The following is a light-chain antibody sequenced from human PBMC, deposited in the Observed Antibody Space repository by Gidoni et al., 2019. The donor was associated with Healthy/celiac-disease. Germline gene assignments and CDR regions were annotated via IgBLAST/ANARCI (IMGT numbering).Light chain of an antibody. CDR3: QQSYSTPWT. J-gene: IGKJ1*01. V-gene: IGKV1-39*01. CDR2: AAS. CDR1: QSISSY. Sequence: DIQITQPPSSLSASVGDRVTITCRASQSISSYLNWYQQKPGKAPKPLIYAASSLQSGVPSRFSGSGSGTDFTLTISSLQPEDFATYYCQQSYSTPWTFGQGTQVEIK.